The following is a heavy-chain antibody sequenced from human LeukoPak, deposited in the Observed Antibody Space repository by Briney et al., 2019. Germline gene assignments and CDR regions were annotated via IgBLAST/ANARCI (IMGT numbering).Heavy chain of an antibody. CDR2: IWSDATIQ. D-gene: IGHD4-11*01. J-gene: IGHJ4*02. CDR1: GFTFSHYG. CDR3: VKDAQRGFDYSNSLQH. Sequence: GGSLRLSCEASGFTFSHYGMHWVRQAPGKGLEWVAVIWSDATIQYYSDSVKGRFTISRDSFKRTVSLQMNSLRAEDTAVYYCVKDAQRGFDYSNSLQHWGQGSLVTVSS. V-gene: IGHV3-33*06.